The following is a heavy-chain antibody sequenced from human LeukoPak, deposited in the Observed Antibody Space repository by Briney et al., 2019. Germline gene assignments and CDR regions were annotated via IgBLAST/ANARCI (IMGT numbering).Heavy chain of an antibody. Sequence: GGSLRLSCAASGFIFSSYAMSWVRQAPGKGLEWVSTISGGGDYTFYADSVKGRFTVSRDNSKNTLCVQMNSLRADDTAVYYCVKVGSNYGDPKDDWGQGTLVSV. J-gene: IGHJ4*02. D-gene: IGHD4-17*01. CDR2: ISGGGDYT. CDR1: GFIFSSYA. CDR3: VKVGSNYGDPKDD. V-gene: IGHV3-23*01.